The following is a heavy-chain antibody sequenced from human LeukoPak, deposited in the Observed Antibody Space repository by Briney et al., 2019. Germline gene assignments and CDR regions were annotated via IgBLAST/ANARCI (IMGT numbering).Heavy chain of an antibody. CDR1: GFTFSSYS. CDR2: INHSGST. Sequence: GSLRLSCAASGFTFSSYSMNWVRQAPGKGLEWIGEINHSGSTNYNPSLKSRVTISVDTSKNQFSLKLSSVTAADTAVYYCARLPKKYYYGSGRNLGPAYYFDYWGQGTLVTVSS. CDR3: ARLPKKYYYGSGRNLGPAYYFDY. D-gene: IGHD3-10*01. V-gene: IGHV4-34*01. J-gene: IGHJ4*02.